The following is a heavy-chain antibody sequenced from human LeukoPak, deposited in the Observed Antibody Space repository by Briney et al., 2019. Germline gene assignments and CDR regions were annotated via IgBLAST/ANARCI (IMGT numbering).Heavy chain of an antibody. CDR3: AKSNGHGLIDY. V-gene: IGHV4-39*01. D-gene: IGHD2-8*01. Sequence: SETLSLTCAVSGASISSSNYYWGWVRQSPGKGLEWIGNIYSSGNTYYNASLKSRATMYIDTSKNQFSLKLSSVTAADTAMYYCAKSNGHGLIDYWGQGTLVTVSS. CDR2: IYSSGNT. CDR1: GASISSSNYY. J-gene: IGHJ4*02.